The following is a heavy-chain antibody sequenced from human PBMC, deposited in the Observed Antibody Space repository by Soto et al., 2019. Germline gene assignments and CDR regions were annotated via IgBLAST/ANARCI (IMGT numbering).Heavy chain of an antibody. CDR2: FDPEDGET. CDR3: ATVHTRKSSGWYEFFRIVRDY. V-gene: IGHV1-24*01. D-gene: IGHD6-19*01. J-gene: IGHJ4*02. Sequence: ASVKVSCKVSGYTLTELPMHWVRQAPGKGLEWMGGFDPEDGETIYAQKFQGRVTMTEDTSTDTAYMELSSLRSEDTAVYYCATVHTRKSSGWYEFFRIVRDYWGQGTLVTVSS. CDR1: GYTLTELP.